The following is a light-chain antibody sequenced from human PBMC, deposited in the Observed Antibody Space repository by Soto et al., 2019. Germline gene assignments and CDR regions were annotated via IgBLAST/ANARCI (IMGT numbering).Light chain of an antibody. Sequence: EIVLAQSPGTLSLSPGERATLSCRVSQRVSNTYLAWYQQKPGQAPRLLIYGVSSSATGIPDRFSGSGSGTDFTLTISRLEPEDFAVYYCQQYSSSPVTFGGGTKVEIK. V-gene: IGKV3-20*01. J-gene: IGKJ4*01. CDR1: QRVSNTY. CDR3: QQYSSSPVT. CDR2: GVS.